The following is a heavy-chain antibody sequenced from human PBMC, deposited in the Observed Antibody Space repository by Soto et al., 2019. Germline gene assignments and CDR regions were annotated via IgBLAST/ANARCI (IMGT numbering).Heavy chain of an antibody. CDR3: ARDGAVTMVRGVISTWFDP. V-gene: IGHV1-18*04. CDR1: GYTFTSYG. J-gene: IGHJ5*02. CDR2: ISAYNGNT. Sequence: QVQLVQSGAEVKKPGASVKGSCKASGYTFTSYGISWVRQAPGQGLEWMGWISAYNGNTNYAQKLQGRVTMTTDTSTSTAYMELRSLRSDDTAVYYCARDGAVTMVRGVISTWFDPWGQGTLVTVSS. D-gene: IGHD3-10*01.